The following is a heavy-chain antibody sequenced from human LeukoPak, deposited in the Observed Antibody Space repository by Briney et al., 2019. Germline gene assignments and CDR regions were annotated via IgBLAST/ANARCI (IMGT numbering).Heavy chain of an antibody. CDR2: INPNSDGT. V-gene: IGHV1-2*02. CDR1: GYIFTGYC. CDR3: ARDLNVYPYYFDF. D-gene: IGHD3-10*02. Sequence: SVKISCIASGYIFTGYCIHWVRQAPGQGLEWMGWINPNSDGTNYAQKLQGRVTMTSDTSISTAYMELSRLRSDDTAFYYCARDLNVYPYYFDFWGQGTLVTVSS. J-gene: IGHJ4*02.